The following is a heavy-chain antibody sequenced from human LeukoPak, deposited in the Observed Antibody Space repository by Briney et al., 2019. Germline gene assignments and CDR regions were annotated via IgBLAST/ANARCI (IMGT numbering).Heavy chain of an antibody. J-gene: IGHJ6*03. CDR3: AKAWYSSRYYYYYMDV. V-gene: IGHV4-59*08. CDR2: IYYSGST. Sequence: SETLSLTCTVSGGSISSYYWSWIRQPPGKGLEWIGNIYYSGSTNYNPSLKSRVTISVDTSKNQFSLKLSSVTAADTAVYYCAKAWYSSRYYYYYMDVWGKGTTVTISS. CDR1: GGSISSYY. D-gene: IGHD6-13*01.